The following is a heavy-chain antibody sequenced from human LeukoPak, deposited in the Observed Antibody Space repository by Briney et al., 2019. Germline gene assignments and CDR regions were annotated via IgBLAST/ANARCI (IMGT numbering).Heavy chain of an antibody. Sequence: GGSLKLSCVASGFTFSDYAMNWVRQAPGKGLEWVSVISGSGDSTYYADSVKGRFTISRDSSKNTLYLQMNSLRAEDTAVYYCARDFSGRGDAFDIWGQGTMVTVSS. CDR2: ISGSGDST. J-gene: IGHJ3*02. CDR3: ARDFSGRGDAFDI. D-gene: IGHD1-26*01. CDR1: GFTFSDYA. V-gene: IGHV3-23*01.